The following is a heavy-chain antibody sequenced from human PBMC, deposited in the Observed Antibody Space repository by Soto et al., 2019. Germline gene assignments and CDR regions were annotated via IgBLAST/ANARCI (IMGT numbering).Heavy chain of an antibody. V-gene: IGHV4-30-2*01. CDR2: IYHSGST. CDR3: ARGETTVTTLDY. CDR1: GGSISSGGYS. D-gene: IGHD4-17*01. Sequence: PSETLSLTCAVSGGSISSGGYSWSWIRQPPGKGLEWIGYIYHSGSTYYNPSLKSRVTISVDRSKNQFSLKLSSVTAADTAVYYCARGETTVTTLDYWGQGTLVTVSS. J-gene: IGHJ4*02.